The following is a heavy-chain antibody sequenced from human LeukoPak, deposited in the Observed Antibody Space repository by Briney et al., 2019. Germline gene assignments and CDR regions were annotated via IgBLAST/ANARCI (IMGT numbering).Heavy chain of an antibody. Sequence: GGSLRLSCAASGFTLSSYGMHWVRQAPGKGLEWGAVISYDGSNKYYADSVKGRFTISRDTSKNTLYLKKNSLRAEDTAVYYWAKENALLWLGESVGYFDYWGQGTLVTVSS. CDR2: ISYDGSNK. V-gene: IGHV3-30*18. J-gene: IGHJ4*02. CDR1: GFTLSSYG. CDR3: AKENALLWLGESVGYFDY. D-gene: IGHD3-10*01.